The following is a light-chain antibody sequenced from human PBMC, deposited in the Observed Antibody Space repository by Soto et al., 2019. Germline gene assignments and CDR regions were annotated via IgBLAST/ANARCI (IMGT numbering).Light chain of an antibody. V-gene: IGKV3-15*01. J-gene: IGKJ1*01. CDR2: GAS. CDR1: QSVGSN. Sequence: EIVMTQSPATLSVSPGERVTLSCRASQSVGSNLAWYQQKPGQTPRLLVFGASTRATGIPARFSGSGSGTEFTLTSSSLQSEDVEDYYCQQYKASRTFGQGTKVEIK. CDR3: QQYKASRT.